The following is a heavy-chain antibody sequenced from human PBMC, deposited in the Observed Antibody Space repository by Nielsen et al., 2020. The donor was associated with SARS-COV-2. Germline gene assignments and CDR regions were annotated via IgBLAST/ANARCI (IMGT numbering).Heavy chain of an antibody. J-gene: IGHJ4*02. D-gene: IGHD4-17*01. V-gene: IGHV3-11*06. CDR3: VRTTVTGYFDY. Sequence: GGSLRLSCAASGFTFSDFYMSWIRQAPGKGLEWLSYISDTATYTAYADSVRGRFTISRDNSKNLLFLQMDSLRAEDTAVYYCVRTTVTGYFDYWGQGTLVTVSS. CDR1: GFTFSDFY. CDR2: ISDTATYT.